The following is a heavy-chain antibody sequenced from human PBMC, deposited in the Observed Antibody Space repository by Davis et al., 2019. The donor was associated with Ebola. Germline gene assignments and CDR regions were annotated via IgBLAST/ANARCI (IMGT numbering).Heavy chain of an antibody. CDR3: ARDSGIAAAGHRPFDY. D-gene: IGHD6-13*01. Sequence: MPSETLSLTCAVPGGPISSSNWWSCVRQPPGKGLEWIGEIYHSGSTNYNPSPKSRVTISVDKSKNQFSLKLSSVTAADTAVYYCARDSGIAAAGHRPFDYWGQGTLVTVSS. V-gene: IGHV4-4*02. CDR2: IYHSGST. CDR1: GGPISSSNW. J-gene: IGHJ4*02.